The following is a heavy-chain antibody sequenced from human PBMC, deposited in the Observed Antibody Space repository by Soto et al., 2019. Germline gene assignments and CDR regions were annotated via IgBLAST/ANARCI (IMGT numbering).Heavy chain of an antibody. CDR3: AKGGRQWVVTSEFNA. CDR2: VSHDGRNT. V-gene: IGHV3-30*18. Sequence: QVQLVESGGGVVQPGGSLRLSCAASGFTFSDYAMHWVRQAPRKGLEWVAVVSHDGRNTHYEDSVKGRFTMSRDSSKNRFALEMTSLSAEDMAVYYCAKGGRQWVVTSEFNAWGQGALVTVSS. D-gene: IGHD6-19*01. J-gene: IGHJ5*02. CDR1: GFTFSDYA.